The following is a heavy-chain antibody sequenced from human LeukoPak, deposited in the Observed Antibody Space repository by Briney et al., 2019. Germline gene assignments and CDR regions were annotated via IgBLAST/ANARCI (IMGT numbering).Heavy chain of an antibody. V-gene: IGHV3-53*01. CDR1: EFTVSRNY. CDR2: IFSNGDT. D-gene: IGHD5-24*01. Sequence: GGSLRLSCTASEFTVSRNYMLWVRQAPGKGLEWVSPIFSNGDTHYADSVKGRFTISRDTSKNTVYLQMNILRVEDTAMYYCTRDQMNYWGQGTLVTVSS. CDR3: TRDQMNY. J-gene: IGHJ4*02.